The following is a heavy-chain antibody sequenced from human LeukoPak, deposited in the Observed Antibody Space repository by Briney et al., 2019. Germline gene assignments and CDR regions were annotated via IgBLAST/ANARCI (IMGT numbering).Heavy chain of an antibody. CDR3: AREQDYYDSSGYYPRFDY. Sequence: ASVKVSCKASGYTFTSYDINWVRQATGQGLEWMGWMNPNSGNTGYAQKFQGRVTMTRNTSISTAYMELSSQRSEDTAVYYCAREQDYYDSSGYYPRFDYWGQGTLVTVSS. V-gene: IGHV1-8*01. CDR1: GYTFTSYD. D-gene: IGHD3-22*01. J-gene: IGHJ4*02. CDR2: MNPNSGNT.